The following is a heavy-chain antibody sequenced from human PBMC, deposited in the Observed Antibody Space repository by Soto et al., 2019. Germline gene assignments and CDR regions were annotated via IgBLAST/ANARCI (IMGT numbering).Heavy chain of an antibody. J-gene: IGHJ4*02. D-gene: IGHD2-15*01. CDR2: IVVGSGNT. V-gene: IGHV1-58*01. CDR3: AAGSQYCSGGSCYSFGINY. Sequence: ASVKVSCKASGFTFTSSAVQWVRQARGQLLEWIGWIVVGSGNTNYAQKFQERVTITRDMSTSTAYMELSSLRSEDTAVYYCAAGSQYCSGGSCYSFGINYWGQGTLVTVSS. CDR1: GFTFTSSA.